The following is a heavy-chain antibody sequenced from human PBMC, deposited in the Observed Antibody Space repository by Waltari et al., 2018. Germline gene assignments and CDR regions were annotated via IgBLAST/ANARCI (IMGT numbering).Heavy chain of an antibody. CDR3: ARDFGYSSAD. J-gene: IGHJ4*02. Sequence: QVRLQESGPGLVKSSQTLSLTCTVSGGSISIATYYWSWSRQSPGKGLEWIGDIYYNGNTNYNPSLKSRITISVDTSKNQFSLKLTSVTAADTAVYYCARDFGYSSADWGQGILVTVSS. CDR1: GGSISIATYY. D-gene: IGHD2-15*01. V-gene: IGHV4-30-4*01. CDR2: IYYNGNT.